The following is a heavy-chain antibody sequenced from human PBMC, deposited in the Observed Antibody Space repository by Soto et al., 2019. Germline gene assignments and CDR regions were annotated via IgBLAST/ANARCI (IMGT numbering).Heavy chain of an antibody. CDR1: GYSFTSYD. D-gene: IGHD3-22*01. V-gene: IGHV1-8*01. Sequence: GASVKVSCKASGYSFTSYDINWVRQATGQGLEWMGWVNPNSGNTGYAQKFQDRVTMTRDTSVSTAYLELRSLRSEDTAVYYCARPPYYYDSSGYVFGMDVWGQGTTVTVSS. CDR3: ARPPYYYDSSGYVFGMDV. CDR2: VNPNSGNT. J-gene: IGHJ6*02.